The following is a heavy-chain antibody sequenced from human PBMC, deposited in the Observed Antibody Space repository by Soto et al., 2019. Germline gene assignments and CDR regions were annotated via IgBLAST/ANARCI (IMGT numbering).Heavy chain of an antibody. CDR1: GFTFRSYG. CDR2: ISSDGNDY. J-gene: IGHJ4*02. D-gene: IGHD2-15*01. V-gene: IGHV3-30*18. Sequence: PGGSLRLSCTASGFTFRSYGMHWVRQVPGKGLQWVSVISSDGNDYHHADSVKGRFTISRDNSKNTLFLQMNSLRADETAVYYCAKERDPGPATYHFDSWGQGTLVTVSS. CDR3: AKERDPGPATYHFDS.